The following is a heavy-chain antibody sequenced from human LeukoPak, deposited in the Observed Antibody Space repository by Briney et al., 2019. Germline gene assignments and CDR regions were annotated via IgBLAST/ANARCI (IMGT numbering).Heavy chain of an antibody. D-gene: IGHD6-13*01. CDR3: AGGIAAALGWFDP. Sequence: PSETLSLTCTVSGGSISSYYWSWIRQPPGKGLEWIGYIYYSGSTNYNPSLKSRVTISVDTSKNQFSLKLSSVTAADTAVYYCAGGIAAALGWFDPWGQGTLVTVSS. V-gene: IGHV4-59*01. CDR2: IYYSGST. CDR1: GGSISSYY. J-gene: IGHJ5*02.